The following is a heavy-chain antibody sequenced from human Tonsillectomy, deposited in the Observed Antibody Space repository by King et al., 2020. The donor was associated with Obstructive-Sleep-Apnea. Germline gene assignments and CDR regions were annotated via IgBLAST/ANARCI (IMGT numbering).Heavy chain of an antibody. CDR1: GYRFTSHW. J-gene: IGHJ4*02. V-gene: IGHV5-51*01. Sequence: VQLVESGAEVKKPGESLKISCKDSGYRFTSHWIGWVRQMPGKGLEWMGIIYPGDSDTRYSPSFQGQVTMSVDRSISTAYLQWSRLKASDSAMYYCARLRSSRAFDYWGQGTLVTVSS. D-gene: IGHD1-26*01. CDR3: ARLRSSRAFDY. CDR2: IYPGDSDT.